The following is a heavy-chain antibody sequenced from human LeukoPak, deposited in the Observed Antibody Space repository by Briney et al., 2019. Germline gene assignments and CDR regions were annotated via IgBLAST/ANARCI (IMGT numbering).Heavy chain of an antibody. Sequence: PGGSLRLSCAASGFTFSSYSMNWVRQAPGKGLEWVSSISSSSSYIYYADSVEGRFTISRDNAKNSLYLQMNSLRAEDTAVYYCARSHSSSWNDYWGQGTLVTVSS. D-gene: IGHD6-13*01. CDR3: ARSHSSSWNDY. CDR1: GFTFSSYS. CDR2: ISSSSSYI. V-gene: IGHV3-21*01. J-gene: IGHJ4*02.